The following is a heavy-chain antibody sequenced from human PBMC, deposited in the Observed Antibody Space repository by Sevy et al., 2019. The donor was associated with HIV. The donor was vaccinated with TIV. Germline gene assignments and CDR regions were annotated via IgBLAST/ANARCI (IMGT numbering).Heavy chain of an antibody. V-gene: IGHV1-2*02. CDR3: ARVKPSSGVVRSDWHFDL. J-gene: IGHJ2*01. CDR2: INPTNGDT. D-gene: IGHD3-10*01. Sequence: ASVKVSCKASGYPFTDHSVNWVRQAPGQGLEWMGWINPTNGDTHYPRKFRGRVTLTRETSTDIVYMELGWLTSDDTAVYFCARVKPSSGVVRSDWHFDLWGRGTLVTVSS. CDR1: GYPFTDHS.